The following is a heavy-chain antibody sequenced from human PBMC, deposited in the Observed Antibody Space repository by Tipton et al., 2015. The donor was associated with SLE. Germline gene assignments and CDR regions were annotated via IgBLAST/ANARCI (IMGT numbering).Heavy chain of an antibody. J-gene: IGHJ4*02. V-gene: IGHV1-18*01. CDR1: GYTFTSYG. CDR3: ARDKYPGYSPNYFDY. D-gene: IGHD6-13*01. CDR2: IRVYNGNT. Sequence: QSGAEVKKPGASVKVSCKASGYTFTSYGISWVRQAPGQGLEWMGWIRVYNGNTKYPQRLQGRVTMTTDTSTSTAYMELRSLRSDDTAVYYCARDKYPGYSPNYFDYWGQGTLVTVSS.